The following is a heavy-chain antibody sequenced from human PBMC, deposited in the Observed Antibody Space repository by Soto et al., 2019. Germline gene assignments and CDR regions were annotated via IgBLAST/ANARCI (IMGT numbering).Heavy chain of an antibody. CDR2: IYASGST. D-gene: IGHD4-4*01. CDR1: GGSISSGGYS. J-gene: IGHJ5*02. Sequence: SGTLSLTCTVSGGSISSGGYSWSWIRQPPGRGLEWIGYIYASGSTYYTPSLSSRVTISIDRSKNQFSLMLASVTAADTAVYFCARDIGRSHYIYFNPWGQGTLVTVSS. V-gene: IGHV4-30-2*01. CDR3: ARDIGRSHYIYFNP.